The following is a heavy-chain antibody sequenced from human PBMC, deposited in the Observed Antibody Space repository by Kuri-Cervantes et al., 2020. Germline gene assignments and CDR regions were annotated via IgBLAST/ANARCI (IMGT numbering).Heavy chain of an antibody. CDR3: ARANYIWGSYVD. D-gene: IGHD3-16*01. J-gene: IGHJ4*02. V-gene: IGHV4-59*01. CDR1: GASIDFYY. CDR2: IVNTGST. Sequence: SETLSLTCNVSGASIDFYYWSWIRQPPGKGLEWIGDIVNTGSTNYRPSLKSRVIMSVDTSKNQFSLRLSSVTAADTAVYYCARANYIWGSYVDWGQGTLVTVSS.